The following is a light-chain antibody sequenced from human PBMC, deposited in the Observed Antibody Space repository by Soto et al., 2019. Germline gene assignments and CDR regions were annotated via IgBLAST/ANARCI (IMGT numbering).Light chain of an antibody. J-gene: IGKJ4*02. CDR1: QNIRGF. CDR3: QQSFSNFLK. Sequence: DILMTQSPSSLSASVGDRVTITCRASQNIRGFLHWYQQEPGKAPKLLIYGTSNLESGVPSRFGGSGSGTDFTLTISGLQPEDFATYYCQQSFSNFLKCGGVTKVDIK. CDR2: GTS. V-gene: IGKV1-39*01.